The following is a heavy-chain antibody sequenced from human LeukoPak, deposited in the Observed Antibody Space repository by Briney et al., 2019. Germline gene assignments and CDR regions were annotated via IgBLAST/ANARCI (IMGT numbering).Heavy chain of an antibody. CDR3: ARVYYDSSGYDY. J-gene: IGHJ4*02. Sequence: ASVKVSCKASGYTFTSYDINWVRQATGQGLEWMGWMNPNSGNTGYAQKFQGRVTMTRNTSISTAYMELSRLRSDDTAVYYCARVYYDSSGYDYWGQGTLVTVSS. V-gene: IGHV1-8*01. CDR2: MNPNSGNT. CDR1: GYTFTSYD. D-gene: IGHD3-22*01.